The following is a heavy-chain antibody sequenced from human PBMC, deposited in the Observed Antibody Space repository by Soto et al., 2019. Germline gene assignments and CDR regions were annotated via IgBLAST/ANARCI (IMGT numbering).Heavy chain of an antibody. CDR2: IYYSGST. CDR1: GGSIGSYY. CDR3: ARGGWRQIDY. V-gene: IGHV4-59*08. D-gene: IGHD3-3*01. J-gene: IGHJ4*02. Sequence: QVQLQESGPGLVKPSETLSLTCSVSGGSIGSYYWSWIRQPPGKGLEWIGYIYYSGSTNYNPSLRRRVTIALDTSQHQFSLKLSSVTAADAAVYYCARGGWRQIDYWGQGTLVTVSS.